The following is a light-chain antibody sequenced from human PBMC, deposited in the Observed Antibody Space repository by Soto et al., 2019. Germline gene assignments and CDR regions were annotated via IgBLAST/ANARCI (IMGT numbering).Light chain of an antibody. V-gene: IGKV3-20*01. CDR3: QQYGSSPWT. Sequence: IVMTQSPATLSVSPGERVTLSCRASQSVGSTLAWYQRRPGQSPRLLIYGASSRATGIPDRFSGSGSGTDFTLTISRLEPEDFAVYYCQQYGSSPWTFGQGTKVDI. CDR1: QSVGST. CDR2: GAS. J-gene: IGKJ1*01.